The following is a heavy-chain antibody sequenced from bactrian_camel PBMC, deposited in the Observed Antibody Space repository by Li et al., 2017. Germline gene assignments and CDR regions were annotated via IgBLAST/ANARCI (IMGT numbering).Heavy chain of an antibody. D-gene: IGHD4*01. J-gene: IGHJ6*01. V-gene: IGHV3-2*01. CDR3: AARRPTGGYNEYDLSLRAADFGY. Sequence: HVQLVESGGGLVQPGGSLRLSCVASRFTFSNYCMSWVRQAPGKEREALANIDYGGSTSYTDSVKGRFAISEDNAKNTLWLQMNSLKPEDSAMYYCAARRPTGGYNEYDLSLRAADFGYWGQGTQVTVS. CDR1: RFTFSNYC. CDR2: IDYGGST.